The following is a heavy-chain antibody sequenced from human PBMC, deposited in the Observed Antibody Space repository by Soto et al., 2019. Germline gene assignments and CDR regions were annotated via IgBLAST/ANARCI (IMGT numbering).Heavy chain of an antibody. CDR1: GGSISSYY. V-gene: IGHV4-59*01. CDR2: IYYSGST. D-gene: IGHD6-6*01. Sequence: PSETLSLTCTVSGGSISSYYWSWIRQPPGKGLEWIGYIYYSGSTNYNPSLKSRVTISVDTSKNQFSLKLSSVTAADTAVYYCASMGIAARPSLDYWGQGTLVTVSS. J-gene: IGHJ4*02. CDR3: ASMGIAARPSLDY.